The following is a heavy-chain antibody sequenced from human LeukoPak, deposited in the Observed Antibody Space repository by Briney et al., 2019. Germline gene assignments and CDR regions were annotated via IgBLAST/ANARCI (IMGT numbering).Heavy chain of an antibody. CDR3: AKDSILDH. V-gene: IGHV3-30*18. J-gene: IGHJ4*02. CDR1: GFTFSIYG. Sequence: GRSLRLSCATSGFTFSIYGMHWVRQAPGKGLEWLAVIAYDGSYVYYADSVKGRFSISRDDSKKTVYLQMNSLRPEDTALYYCAKDSILDHWGQGTLVTVSS. CDR2: IAYDGSYV.